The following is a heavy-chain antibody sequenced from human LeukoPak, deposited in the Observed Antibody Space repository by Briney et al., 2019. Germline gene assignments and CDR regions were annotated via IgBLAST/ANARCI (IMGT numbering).Heavy chain of an antibody. J-gene: IGHJ4*02. Sequence: GGSLRLSCAASGLTFSSYWMYWVRQGPGKGLVWVAQINSDGSTTRYADSVQGRFAISRDKAKNTLYLQMNSLRADDTAVYYCATLGGDGGYWGQGTLVTVSS. CDR2: INSDGSTT. D-gene: IGHD2-21*02. CDR3: ATLGGDGGY. CDR1: GLTFSSYW. V-gene: IGHV3-74*01.